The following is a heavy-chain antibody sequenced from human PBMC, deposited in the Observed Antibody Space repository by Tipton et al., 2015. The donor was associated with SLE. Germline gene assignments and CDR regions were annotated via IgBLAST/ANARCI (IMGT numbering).Heavy chain of an antibody. CDR3: ARGAGDIGDAFDI. D-gene: IGHD2-15*01. V-gene: IGHV3-9*01. CDR1: GFTFDDYA. J-gene: IGHJ3*02. Sequence: SLRLSCAASGFTFDDYAMHWVRQAPGKGLEWVSGISWNSGSIGYAESVKGRFTISRDNAKNSLYLQMNSLRAEDTAVYYCARGAGDIGDAFDIWGQGTMVTVSS. CDR2: ISWNSGSI.